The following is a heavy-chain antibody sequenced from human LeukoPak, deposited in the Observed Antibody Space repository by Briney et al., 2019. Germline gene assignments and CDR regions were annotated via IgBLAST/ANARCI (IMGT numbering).Heavy chain of an antibody. D-gene: IGHD1-14*01. CDR1: GLTFSTSG. J-gene: IGHJ4*02. CDR3: ATETNGRHYDY. V-gene: IGHV3-21*06. CDR2: IGPTGSDR. Sequence: SGGSLRLSCTASGLTFSTSGFNWVRQAPGKGLEWVASIGPTGSDRYHADSIKGRFTISRDNADNFLYLQMNSLRAEDTAVYYCATETNGRHYDYWGQGTLLTVSS.